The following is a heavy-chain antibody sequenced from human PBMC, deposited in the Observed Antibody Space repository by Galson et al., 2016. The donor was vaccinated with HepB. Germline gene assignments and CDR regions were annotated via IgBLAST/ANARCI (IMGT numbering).Heavy chain of an antibody. CDR1: XXXFSSYX. CDR2: IDSGGGGRT. J-gene: IGHJ5*02. V-gene: IGHV3-23*01. D-gene: IGHD3-10*01. Sequence: RLSCAASXXXFSSYXXTWVRXAPGRGLDXXXSIDSGGGGRTYYADSVKGRFIISRANSKTALYLQMHSLRAEDTAVYYCAKGGFRLLDTWGQGTAVT. CDR3: AKGGFRLLDT.